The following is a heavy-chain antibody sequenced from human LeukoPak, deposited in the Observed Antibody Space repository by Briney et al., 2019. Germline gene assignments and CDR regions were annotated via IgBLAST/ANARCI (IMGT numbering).Heavy chain of an antibody. Sequence: GGSLRLSCAASGFTFSSYAMSWVRQAPGKGLEWVSSIDATGGTTYYADSVKGRFTISRDNSKNTLYLQMNSLRAEDTAVYHCAKGRTYFDYWGQGTLVTVSS. J-gene: IGHJ4*02. CDR2: IDATGGTT. CDR1: GFTFSSYA. CDR3: AKGRTYFDY. V-gene: IGHV3-23*01.